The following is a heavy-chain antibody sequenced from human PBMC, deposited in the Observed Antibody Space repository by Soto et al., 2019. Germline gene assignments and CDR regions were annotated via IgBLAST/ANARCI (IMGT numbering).Heavy chain of an antibody. CDR1: GFTFNRYA. CDR2: IIDDGGRA. V-gene: IGHV3-23*01. CDR3: ARDIYYDTYFLDY. Sequence: GGSLRLSCSASGFTFNRYAMSWVRQAPGKGLEWVSAIIDDGGRAYYADSVKGRFTISRDNAKNSLYLQMNSLRDEDTAVYYCARDIYYDTYFLDYWGQGTLVTVSS. J-gene: IGHJ4*02. D-gene: IGHD3-22*01.